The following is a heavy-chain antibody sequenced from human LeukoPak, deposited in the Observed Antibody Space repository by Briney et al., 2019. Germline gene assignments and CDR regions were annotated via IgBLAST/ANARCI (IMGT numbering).Heavy chain of an antibody. D-gene: IGHD3-9*01. CDR3: ARAKYFDWLYGWFDP. J-gene: IGHJ5*02. V-gene: IGHV4-39*01. CDR2: IYYSGNT. Sequence: SETLSLTCTVSGDSISTSNSYWGWIRQPPGKGLEWIGSIYYSGNTYYNASLKSRVTISVDTSKNQFSLKLSSVTAADTAVYFCARAKYFDWLYGWFDPWGQGTLVTVSS. CDR1: GDSISTSNSY.